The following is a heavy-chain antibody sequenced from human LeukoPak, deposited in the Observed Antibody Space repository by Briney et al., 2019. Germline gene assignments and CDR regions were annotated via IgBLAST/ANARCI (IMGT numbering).Heavy chain of an antibody. V-gene: IGHV1-2*02. D-gene: IGHD1-14*01. CDR2: INPNSGGT. Sequence: ASVKVSCKASGYTFTGYYMHWVRQAPGQGLEWMGWINPNSGGTNYAQKFQGRVTMTRNTSISTAYMELSSLRSEDTAVYYCARTVTTYRYYYYGMDVWGQGTTVTVSS. CDR3: ARTVTTYRYYYYGMDV. CDR1: GYTFTGYY. J-gene: IGHJ6*02.